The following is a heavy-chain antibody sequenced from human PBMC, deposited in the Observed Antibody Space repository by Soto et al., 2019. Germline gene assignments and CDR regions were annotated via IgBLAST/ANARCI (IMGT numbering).Heavy chain of an antibody. CDR2: INPNSGGT. V-gene: IGHV1-2*04. Sequence: QVQLVQSGAEVKKPGASVKVSCKASGYTFTGYYMHWVRQAPGQGLEWMGWINPNSGGTNYAQKFQSWLTMTRDTSISTADMELSRLRSDATAVYYCARGLAAAPARGMDVWGQGPTVTVSS. CDR1: GYTFTGYY. J-gene: IGHJ6*02. D-gene: IGHD6-13*01. CDR3: ARGLAAAPARGMDV.